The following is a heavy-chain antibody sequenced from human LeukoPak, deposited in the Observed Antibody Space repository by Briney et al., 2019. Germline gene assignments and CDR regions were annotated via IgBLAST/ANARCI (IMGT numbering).Heavy chain of an antibody. CDR3: ARRGYGSGNYYYPN. J-gene: IGHJ4*02. V-gene: IGHV5-51*01. CDR1: GYSFTNHY. CDR2: IYPGVSDT. D-gene: IGHD3-10*01. Sequence: GESLKISCKGSGYSFTNHYIGWVRLMPGKGLEWMGIIYPGVSDTRYSPSIQGQVTISADKSISTAYLQWSSLKASDTAMYYCARRGYGSGNYYYPNWGQGTLVTVSS.